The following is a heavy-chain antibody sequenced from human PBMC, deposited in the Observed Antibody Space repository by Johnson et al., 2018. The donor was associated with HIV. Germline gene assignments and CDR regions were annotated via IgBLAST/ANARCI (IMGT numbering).Heavy chain of an antibody. CDR3: ARYGISFVVATTVKWAFDI. V-gene: IGHV3-73*02. Sequence: VQLVESGGDLVQPGGSLKLSCAASAFAFSDSAIHWVRQASGKGLEWVGRIRSKGYTYATAYAASMKGRFTISRDDSENTAYLQMNSLKSEDTAVYYCARYGISFVVATTVKWAFDIWGQGTMVTVSS. CDR2: IRSKGYTYAT. CDR1: AFAFSDSA. J-gene: IGHJ3*02. D-gene: IGHD1-26*01.